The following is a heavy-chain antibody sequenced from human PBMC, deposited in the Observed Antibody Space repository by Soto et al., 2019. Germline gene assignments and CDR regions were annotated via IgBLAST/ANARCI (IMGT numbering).Heavy chain of an antibody. D-gene: IGHD3-10*01. CDR2: ITPMFGRV. V-gene: IGHV1-69*02. CDR1: GGSFSNDI. Sequence: QVQLVQSGAEVKKPGSSVNVSCKASGGSFSNDIISWVRQAPGQGLDWMGTITPMFGRVNYAQKLQGRVTITADKSTSTAYMELSSLRSDDTAVYYCASGTVYGSGSYPVDYWGQGTLVTVSS. J-gene: IGHJ4*02. CDR3: ASGTVYGSGSYPVDY.